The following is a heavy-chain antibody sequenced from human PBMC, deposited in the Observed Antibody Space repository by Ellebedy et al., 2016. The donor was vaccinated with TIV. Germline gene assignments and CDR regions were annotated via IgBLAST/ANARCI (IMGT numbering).Heavy chain of an antibody. Sequence: GGSLRLSCAASGFTFSSYWMHWVRQAPGKGLVWVSCIKSDGSITTYADSVKGRFTISRDNSKNTLYLQMNSLRAEDTAVYYCASLLAVAGSNYWGQGTLVTVSS. CDR3: ASLLAVAGSNY. V-gene: IGHV3-74*01. CDR2: IKSDGSIT. J-gene: IGHJ4*02. D-gene: IGHD6-19*01. CDR1: GFTFSSYW.